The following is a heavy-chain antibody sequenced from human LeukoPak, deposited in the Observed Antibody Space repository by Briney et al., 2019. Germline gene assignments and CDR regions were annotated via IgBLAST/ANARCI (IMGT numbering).Heavy chain of an antibody. CDR2: ISSSSSYI. CDR3: AKGTAYPYAFDI. V-gene: IGHV3-21*01. J-gene: IGHJ3*02. D-gene: IGHD5-18*01. Sequence: GGSLRLSCAASGFTFSSYSMNWIRQAPGKGLEWVSSISSSSSYIYYADSVKGRFTISRDNAKNSLYLQMNSLRAEDTAVYYCAKGTAYPYAFDIWGQGTMVTVSS. CDR1: GFTFSSYS.